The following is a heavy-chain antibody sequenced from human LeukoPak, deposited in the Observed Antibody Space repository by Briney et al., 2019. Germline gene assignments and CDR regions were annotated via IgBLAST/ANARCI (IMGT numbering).Heavy chain of an antibody. V-gene: IGHV1-8*03. CDR1: GYTSTSYD. CDR3: ARAERTAITLDY. CDR2: MNPNSGNT. Sequence: ASVKVSCKASGYTSTSYDINWVRQATGQGLEWMGWMNPNSGNTGYAQKFQGRVTITRNTSISTAYMELSSLRSEDTAVYYCARAERTAITLDYWGQGTLVTVSS. D-gene: IGHD5-18*01. J-gene: IGHJ4*02.